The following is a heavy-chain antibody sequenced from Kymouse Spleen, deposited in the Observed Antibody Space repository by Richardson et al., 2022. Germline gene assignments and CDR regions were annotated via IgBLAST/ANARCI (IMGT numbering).Heavy chain of an antibody. Sequence: QVQLVQSGAEVKKPGASVKVSCKASGYTFTSYGISWVRQAPGQGLEWMGWISAYNGNTNYAQKLQGRVTMTTDTSTSTAYMELRSLRSDDTAVYYCARDRNLVVVVPAAMRGYYYYGMDVWGQGTTVTVSS. V-gene: IGHV1-18*01. D-gene: IGHD2-2*02. J-gene: IGHJ6*02. CDR2: ISAYNGNT. CDR3: ARDRNLVVVVPAAMRGYYYYGMDV. CDR1: GYTFTSYG.